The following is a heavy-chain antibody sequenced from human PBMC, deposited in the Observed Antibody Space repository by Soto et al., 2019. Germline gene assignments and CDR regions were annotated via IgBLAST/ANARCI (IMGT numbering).Heavy chain of an antibody. Sequence: PXGSLRLSCALSVCNLSDFSINCVRQSPGKWLEWVSSISSSSAYIYYADSVKGRFTISKDNAKRSLYLHMHSLRDEDTAVYYCAREKKPKLLGGRFGMEGLGQGTTIIVS. CDR2: ISSSSAYI. J-gene: IGHJ6*01. V-gene: IGHV3-21*01. CDR3: AREKKPKLLGGRFGMEG. D-gene: IGHD2-21*01. CDR1: VCNLSDFS.